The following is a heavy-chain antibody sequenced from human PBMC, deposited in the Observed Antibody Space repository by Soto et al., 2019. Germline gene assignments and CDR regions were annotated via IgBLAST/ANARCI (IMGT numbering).Heavy chain of an antibody. CDR1: GFTFSSYA. J-gene: IGHJ4*02. V-gene: IGHV3-23*01. Sequence: GGSLRLSCAASGFTFSSYAMSWVRQAPGKGLEWVSAISGSGGSTYYADSVKGRFTISRDNSKNTLYLQMNSLRAEDTAVYYCATPRVYSSSSLGFFDYWGQGTLVTVSS. CDR3: ATPRVYSSSSLGFFDY. CDR2: ISGSGGST. D-gene: IGHD6-6*01.